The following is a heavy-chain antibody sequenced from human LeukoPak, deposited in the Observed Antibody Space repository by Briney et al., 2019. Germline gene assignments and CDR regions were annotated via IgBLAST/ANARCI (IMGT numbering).Heavy chain of an antibody. V-gene: IGHV4-4*02. D-gene: IGHD1-26*01. J-gene: IGHJ4*02. CDR2: IYPSGST. CDR3: VRNGIYSLDY. Sequence: SETLSLTCAVSGDSISSDYWWSWVRQPPGKGLEWIGEIYPSGSTNYNPSLKSRVTISVDKSRNQFSLNLKSVTAADTAVYYCVRNGIYSLDYWGQGTLVTVSS. CDR1: GDSISSDYW.